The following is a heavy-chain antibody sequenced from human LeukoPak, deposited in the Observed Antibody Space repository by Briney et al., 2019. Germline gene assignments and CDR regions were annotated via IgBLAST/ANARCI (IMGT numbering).Heavy chain of an antibody. V-gene: IGHV3-30*18. Sequence: GGSLRLSCTASGFTFSRYAMHWLRQAPGKGLEWVAVVAYDGSNKYPADSLEGRFTISRDNSKNTLFLEMNSLRPEDTAVYYCAKYAGAGAYDRHNEFDSWGQGTLVTVSS. CDR3: AKYAGAGAYDRHNEFDS. J-gene: IGHJ4*02. D-gene: IGHD3-22*01. CDR2: VAYDGSNK. CDR1: GFTFSRYA.